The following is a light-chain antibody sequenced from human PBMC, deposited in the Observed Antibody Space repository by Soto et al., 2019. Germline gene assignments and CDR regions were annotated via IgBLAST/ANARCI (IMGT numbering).Light chain of an antibody. CDR3: QQRSKWVT. Sequence: EIVVTQSPALVSVSPGERVTLSCRASQSVISSLAWYQQKPGQAPRLLIYDASNRANGIPARFSGSGSGTDFNLTISSLEPEDFAVYYCQQRSKWVTFGRGTKVDIK. J-gene: IGKJ4*01. CDR1: QSVISS. CDR2: DAS. V-gene: IGKV3-11*01.